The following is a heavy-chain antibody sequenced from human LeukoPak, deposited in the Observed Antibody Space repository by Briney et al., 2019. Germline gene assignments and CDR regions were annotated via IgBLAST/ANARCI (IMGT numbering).Heavy chain of an antibody. CDR1: GGSISSGSYY. Sequence: SETLSLTCTVSGGSISSGSYYWSWIRQPAGKGLEWIGRIYTSGSTNYNPSLKSRVTISVDTSKNQFSLKLSSVTAADTAVYYCARHAWYSSSRWAKSHGSLNWFDPWGQGTLVTVSS. CDR3: ARHAWYSSSRWAKSHGSLNWFDP. V-gene: IGHV4-61*02. D-gene: IGHD6-13*01. CDR2: IYTSGST. J-gene: IGHJ5*02.